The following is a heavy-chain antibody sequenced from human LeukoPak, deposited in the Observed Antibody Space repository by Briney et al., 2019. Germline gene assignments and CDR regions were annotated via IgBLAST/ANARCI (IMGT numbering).Heavy chain of an antibody. J-gene: IGHJ4*02. Sequence: GGSLRLSCAASGFTFDDYAMHWVRQAPGKGLEWVSGISWNSGSIGYADSVKGRFTISRDNAKNSLYLQMNSLRAEDTALYYCAKDFRYCSSSCCYTGGYFDYWGQGTLVTVSS. CDR2: ISWNSGSI. D-gene: IGHD2-2*02. V-gene: IGHV3-9*01. CDR3: AKDFRYCSSSCCYTGGYFDY. CDR1: GFTFDDYA.